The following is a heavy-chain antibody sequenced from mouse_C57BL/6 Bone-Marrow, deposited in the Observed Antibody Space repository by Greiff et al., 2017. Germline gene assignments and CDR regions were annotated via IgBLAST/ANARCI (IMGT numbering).Heavy chain of an antibody. CDR2: IYPGSGST. V-gene: IGHV1-55*01. Sequence: QVQLQQPGAELVKPGASVKMSCKASGYTFTSYWITWVKQRPGQGLEWIGDIYPGSGSTNYNEKFKSKATLTVDKSSSTAYMQLSSLTSEDSAVYYCARDGRFAYWGQGTLVTVSA. CDR3: ARDGRFAY. CDR1: GYTFTSYW. D-gene: IGHD2-3*01. J-gene: IGHJ3*01.